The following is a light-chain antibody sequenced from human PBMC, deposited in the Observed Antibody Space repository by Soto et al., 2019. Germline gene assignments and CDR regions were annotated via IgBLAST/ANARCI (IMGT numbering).Light chain of an antibody. CDR3: QQYGSSPKT. V-gene: IGKV3-20*01. Sequence: EIVLTQSPGTLSLSPGGVATLSCWASQTVSSNYLAWYQQRPGQAPRLIIYGASSRATGIPDRFSGSGSGTDFTLTISRLEPEDFAVYYCQQYGSSPKTFGQGTKVDIK. CDR2: GAS. CDR1: QTVSSNY. J-gene: IGKJ1*01.